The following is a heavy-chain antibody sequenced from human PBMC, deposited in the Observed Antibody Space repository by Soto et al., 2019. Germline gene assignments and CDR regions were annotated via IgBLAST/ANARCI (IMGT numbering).Heavy chain of an antibody. CDR1: GFTFSSYG. CDR2: ISYDGSNK. V-gene: IGHV3-30*18. Sequence: PGGSLRLSCAASGFTFSSYGMHWVRQAPGKGLEWVAVISYDGSNKYYADSVKGRFTISRDNSKNTLYLQMNSLRAEDTAVYYCAKDKSYYDFWSGYPDPYYYYGMDVWGQGTTVTVSS. J-gene: IGHJ6*02. D-gene: IGHD3-3*01. CDR3: AKDKSYYDFWSGYPDPYYYYGMDV.